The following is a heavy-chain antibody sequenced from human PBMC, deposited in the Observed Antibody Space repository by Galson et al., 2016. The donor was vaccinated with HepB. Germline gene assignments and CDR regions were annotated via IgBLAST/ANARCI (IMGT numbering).Heavy chain of an antibody. CDR2: INPSGGST. J-gene: IGHJ4*02. Sequence: SVKVSCKASGYTFTSYYMHWVRQAPRQGLEWMGIINPSGGSTTFAQKFQGRVTMTSDTSTSTVYMELSSLRSEDTAVYFCARGTQALPYYFDYWGQGTLVTVSS. CDR1: GYTFTSYY. V-gene: IGHV1-46*01. D-gene: IGHD1-14*01. CDR3: ARGTQALPYYFDY.